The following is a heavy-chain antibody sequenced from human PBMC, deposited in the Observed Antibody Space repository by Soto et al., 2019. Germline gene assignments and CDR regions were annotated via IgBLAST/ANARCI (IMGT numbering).Heavy chain of an antibody. CDR1: GGSISSNNC. D-gene: IGHD2-21*01. CDR2: IYHSGST. V-gene: IGHV4-4*02. J-gene: IGHJ2*01. Sequence: QVQLQDSGPGLVKPSGPLSLTCPVSGGSISSNNCWGGVRQPQGEGLEWIGEIYHSGSTNYNPSLKSRVTISVDKSNNQFSLKLSSVTAADTAVYYCARGDGGNLHWYFDLWGRGTLVTVSS. CDR3: ARGDGGNLHWYFDL.